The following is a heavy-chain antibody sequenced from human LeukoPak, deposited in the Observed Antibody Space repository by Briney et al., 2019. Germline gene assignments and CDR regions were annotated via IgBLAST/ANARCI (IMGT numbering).Heavy chain of an antibody. J-gene: IGHJ4*02. CDR1: GGTFSSYA. Sequence: GASVKVSCKASGGTFSSYAISWVRQASGQGLEWMGRIIPILGIANYAQKFQGRVTITRDTSASTAYMELSSLRSEDTAVYYCARDRKELWLQMDYWGQGTLVTVSS. CDR2: IIPILGIA. D-gene: IGHD5-18*01. V-gene: IGHV1-69*04. CDR3: ARDRKELWLQMDY.